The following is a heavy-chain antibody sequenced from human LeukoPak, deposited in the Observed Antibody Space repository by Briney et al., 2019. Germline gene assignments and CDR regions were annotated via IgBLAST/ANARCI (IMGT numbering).Heavy chain of an antibody. J-gene: IGHJ5*02. CDR2: INPNSGGT. Sequence: ASVKVSCKASGYTFTGYYMHWVRQAPGQGLEWMGWINPNSGGTNYAHKFQGRVTMTRDTSISTAYMELSRLRSDDTAVYYCARDPRPADQVSGFDPWGQGTLVTVSS. V-gene: IGHV1-2*02. CDR1: GYTFTGYY. D-gene: IGHD3-10*01. CDR3: ARDPRPADQVSGFDP.